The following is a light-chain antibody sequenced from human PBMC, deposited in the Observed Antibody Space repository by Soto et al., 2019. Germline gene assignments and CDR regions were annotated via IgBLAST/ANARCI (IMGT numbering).Light chain of an antibody. CDR3: SSYTSKSSRV. CDR1: TSDVGGYNY. V-gene: IGLV2-14*01. J-gene: IGLJ3*02. Sequence: QSALTQPASVSGSPGQSITISCTGTTSDVGGYNYVSWYQQHPGKAPKLMIYEVSDRPSGVSNRFSGSKSGNTASLTISGLQAEDEADYYCSSYTSKSSRVFGGGTMLTVL. CDR2: EVS.